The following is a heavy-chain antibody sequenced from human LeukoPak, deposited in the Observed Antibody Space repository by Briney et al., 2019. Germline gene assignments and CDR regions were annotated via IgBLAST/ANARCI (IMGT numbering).Heavy chain of an antibody. J-gene: IGHJ4*02. V-gene: IGHV3-30-3*01. CDR1: GFTFSSYA. D-gene: IGHD6-19*01. CDR2: ISYDGSNK. Sequence: PGGSLRLSCAASGFTFSSYAMHWVRQAPGKGLEWVAVISYDGSNKYYADSVKGRFTISRDNSKNTLYLQMNSLRAEDTAVYYCARDSAYSSGSKGGLFDYWGQGTLVTVSS. CDR3: ARDSAYSSGSKGGLFDY.